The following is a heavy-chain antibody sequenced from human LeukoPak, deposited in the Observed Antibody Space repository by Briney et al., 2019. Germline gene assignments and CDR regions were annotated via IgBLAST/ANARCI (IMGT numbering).Heavy chain of an antibody. CDR3: ARDLRGYDILTGYYDYYYGMDV. CDR2: ISSSSSYT. Sequence: PGGSLRLSCAASGFTFSDYYMSWIRQAPGKGLGWVSYISSSSSYTNYADSVKGRFTISRDNAKNSLYLQMNSLRAEDTAVYYCARDLRGYDILTGYYDYYYGMDVWGQGTTVTVSS. D-gene: IGHD3-9*01. V-gene: IGHV3-11*05. CDR1: GFTFSDYY. J-gene: IGHJ6*02.